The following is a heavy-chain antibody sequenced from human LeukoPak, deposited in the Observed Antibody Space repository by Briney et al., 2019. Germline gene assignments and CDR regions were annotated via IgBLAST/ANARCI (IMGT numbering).Heavy chain of an antibody. CDR3: AQNGQSGFSFDP. J-gene: IGHJ5*02. Sequence: PSQTLSLTCTVSGGSISSGDYYWSWIRQPPGKGLEWIGYIYYSGSTYYNPSLKSRVTISVDTSKNQFSLKLRSVTAADTAVYYCAQNGQSGFSFDPWGQGTLVTVSS. CDR1: GGSISSGDYY. D-gene: IGHD2-8*01. V-gene: IGHV4-30-4*08. CDR2: IYYSGST.